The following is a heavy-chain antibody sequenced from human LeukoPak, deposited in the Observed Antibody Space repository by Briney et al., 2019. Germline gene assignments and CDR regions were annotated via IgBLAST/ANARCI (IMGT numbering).Heavy chain of an antibody. V-gene: IGHV1-2*02. CDR3: ARGPYRRDGYNYALDY. CDR1: GYTFTSYG. D-gene: IGHD5-24*01. CDR2: INPNSGGT. Sequence: ASVKVSCKASGYTFTSYGISWVRQAPGQGLEWMGWINPNSGGTNYAQKFQGRVTMTRDTSISTAYMELSRLRSDDAAVYYCARGPYRRDGYNYALDYWGQGTLVTVSS. J-gene: IGHJ4*02.